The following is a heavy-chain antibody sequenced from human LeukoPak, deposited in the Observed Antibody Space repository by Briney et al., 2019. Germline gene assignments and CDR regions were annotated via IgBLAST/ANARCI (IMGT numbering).Heavy chain of an antibody. CDR3: ARDVLRFSSRLYNWFDP. J-gene: IGHJ5*02. Sequence: SVRVSCKASGGTFSSYAISWVRQAPGRGLEWMGGIIPIFGTANYAQKFQGRVTITADESTSTAYMELSSLRSEDTAVYYCARDVLRFSSRLYNWFDPWGQGTLVTVSS. D-gene: IGHD3-3*01. CDR2: IIPIFGTA. V-gene: IGHV1-69*01. CDR1: GGTFSSYA.